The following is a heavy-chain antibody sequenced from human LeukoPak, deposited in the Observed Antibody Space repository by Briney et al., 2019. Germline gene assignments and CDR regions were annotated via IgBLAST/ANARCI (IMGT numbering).Heavy chain of an antibody. Sequence: PGGSLRLSCAASGFTFSSYDMHWVRQATGKGLEWVSAIGSAGGTYYAGSVKGRFTISRENAKNSLYLQMNSLRAGDTAVYYCARGRAVGTTGLFDYWGQGTLATVSS. CDR2: IGSAGGT. D-gene: IGHD1-26*01. J-gene: IGHJ4*02. CDR1: GFTFSSYD. V-gene: IGHV3-13*01. CDR3: ARGRAVGTTGLFDY.